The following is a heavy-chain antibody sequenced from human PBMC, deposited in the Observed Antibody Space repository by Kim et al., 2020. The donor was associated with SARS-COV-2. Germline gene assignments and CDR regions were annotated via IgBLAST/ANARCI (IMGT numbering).Heavy chain of an antibody. D-gene: IGHD2-21*02. V-gene: IGHV3-9*01. CDR1: GFTFDDYA. CDR2: ISWNSGSI. Sequence: GGSLRLSCAASGFTFDDYAMHWVRQAPGKGLEWVSGISWNSGSIGYADSVKGRFTISRDNAKNSLYLQMNSLRAEDTALYYCAKDKGGGDTYRGYYYGMDVWGQGTTVTVSS. J-gene: IGHJ6*02. CDR3: AKDKGGGDTYRGYYYGMDV.